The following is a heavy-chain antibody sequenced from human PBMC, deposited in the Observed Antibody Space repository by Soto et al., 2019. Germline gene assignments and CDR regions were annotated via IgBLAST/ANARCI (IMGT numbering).Heavy chain of an antibody. CDR2: ISGSGGSI. D-gene: IGHD1-26*01. CDR1: GFTFSNYA. Sequence: PGGSLRLSCSASGFTFSNYAMSWVRQAPGKGLEWVSTISGSGGSIYYADSVKGRFTISRDNSKNTLSLQMNSLRAEDTAVYYCAKDWVLPEPRGPFDYWGQGTLVTVSS. J-gene: IGHJ4*02. V-gene: IGHV3-23*01. CDR3: AKDWVLPEPRGPFDY.